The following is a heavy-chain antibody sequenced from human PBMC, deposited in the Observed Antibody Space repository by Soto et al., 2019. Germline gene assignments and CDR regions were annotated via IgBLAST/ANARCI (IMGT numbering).Heavy chain of an antibody. Sequence: QVQLVQSGAEVKKPGASVKVSCKASGYTFTSYAMHWVRQAPGQRLEWMGRINAGNGNTKYSQKFQGRVTITRDTSASTAYMELSSLRSEDTAVYYCARGLNGYLHYFDYWGQGTLVTVSS. D-gene: IGHD5-18*01. V-gene: IGHV1-3*01. CDR1: GYTFTSYA. CDR2: INAGNGNT. CDR3: ARGLNGYLHYFDY. J-gene: IGHJ4*02.